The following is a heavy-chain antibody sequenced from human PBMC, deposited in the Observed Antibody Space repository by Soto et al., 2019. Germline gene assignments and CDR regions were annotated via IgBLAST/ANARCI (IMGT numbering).Heavy chain of an antibody. CDR1: GGTFSSYA. CDR2: IIPIFGTA. V-gene: IGHV1-69*13. D-gene: IGHD2-21*02. Sequence: SVKVSCKASGGTFSSYAISWVRQAPGQGLEWMGGIIPIFGTANYAQKFQGRVTITADESTSTAYMELSSLRSEDTAVYYCARDWDCGGDCFEWEHNWFDPWGQGTLVTVSS. J-gene: IGHJ5*02. CDR3: ARDWDCGGDCFEWEHNWFDP.